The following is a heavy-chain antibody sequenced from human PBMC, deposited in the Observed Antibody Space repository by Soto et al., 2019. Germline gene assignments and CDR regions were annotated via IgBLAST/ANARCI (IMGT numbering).Heavy chain of an antibody. CDR3: ARAQDKVEGAFDI. CDR1: GFTFSNFG. CDR2: VWFDGGNK. D-gene: IGHD5-12*01. V-gene: IGHV3-33*01. Sequence: GGSLRLSCAASGFTFSNFGMHWVRQAPGKGLEWVAIVWFDGGNKYYADSVTGRFTMSRDNSKNTLFLQMNSLRVEDTAVYYCARAQDKVEGAFDIWGQGTMVTVSS. J-gene: IGHJ3*02.